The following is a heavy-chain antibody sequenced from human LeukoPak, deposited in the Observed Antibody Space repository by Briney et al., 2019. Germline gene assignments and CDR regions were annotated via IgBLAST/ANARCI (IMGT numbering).Heavy chain of an antibody. Sequence: GGSLRLSCAASGFTFSSYSMNWVRQAPGKGLEWVSAISGSGDYTYYADSVKGRFTISRDNSKNTLYLQMNSLRVEDTAVYYCAKQKDTNSWYNRDAFDIWGQGTMVTVSS. J-gene: IGHJ3*02. CDR3: AKQKDTNSWYNRDAFDI. V-gene: IGHV3-23*01. CDR2: ISGSGDYT. CDR1: GFTFSSYS. D-gene: IGHD1-1*01.